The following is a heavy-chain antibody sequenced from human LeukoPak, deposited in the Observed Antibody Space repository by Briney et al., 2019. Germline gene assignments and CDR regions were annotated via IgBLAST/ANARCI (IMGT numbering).Heavy chain of an antibody. V-gene: IGHV3-74*01. CDR2: VNSDGSWT. CDR1: GNYC. J-gene: IGHJ4*02. Sequence: GGSLRLSCAASGNYCMHWVRQAPGKGLVWVSHVNSDGSWTSYADSVKGRFTISKDNAKNTVYLQMNSLRAEDTAVYYCVSFYETYWGRGTLVTVSS. D-gene: IGHD2/OR15-2a*01. CDR3: VSFYETY.